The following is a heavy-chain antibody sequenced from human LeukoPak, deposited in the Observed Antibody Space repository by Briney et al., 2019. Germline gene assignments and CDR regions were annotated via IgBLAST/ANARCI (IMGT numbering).Heavy chain of an antibody. Sequence: PGRSLGLSCAASGFTFSSYAMHWVRQAPGKGLEWVAVISYDGSNKYYADSVKGRFTISRDNSKNTLYLQMNSLRAEDTAVYYCARDIAVAANGFDYWGQGTLVTVSS. CDR3: ARDIAVAANGFDY. CDR2: ISYDGSNK. D-gene: IGHD6-19*01. J-gene: IGHJ4*02. CDR1: GFTFSSYA. V-gene: IGHV3-30-3*01.